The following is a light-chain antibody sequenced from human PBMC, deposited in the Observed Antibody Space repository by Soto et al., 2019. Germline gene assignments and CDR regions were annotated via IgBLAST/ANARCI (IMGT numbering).Light chain of an antibody. Sequence: QSALTQPASVSASPGQSITISCSGTSSDVGSYNLVSWYQHYPGKAPKLIIYEGSRRPSGVSDRFSGSKSGNTASLTISGLQAEDEADYYCCSYATSRTLVFGGGTKVTVL. CDR1: SSDVGSYNL. CDR2: EGS. V-gene: IGLV2-23*01. J-gene: IGLJ3*02. CDR3: CSYATSRTLV.